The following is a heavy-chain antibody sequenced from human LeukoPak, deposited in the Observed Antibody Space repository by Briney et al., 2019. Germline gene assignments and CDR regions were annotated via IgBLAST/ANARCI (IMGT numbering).Heavy chain of an antibody. V-gene: IGHV3-15*01. CDR1: GFTFSNAW. CDR2: IKSKTDGGTT. Sequence: GGSLRLSCAASGFTFSNAWMSWVRQAPGKGLEWVGRIKSKTDGGTTDYAAPVKGRFTISRDDSKNTLYLQMNSLKTEDTAVYYCTTDPHGACSSTSCYVYYYGSGSYYPGYWGQGTLVTVFS. J-gene: IGHJ4*02. D-gene: IGHD3-10*01. CDR3: TTDPHGACSSTSCYVYYYGSGSYYPGY.